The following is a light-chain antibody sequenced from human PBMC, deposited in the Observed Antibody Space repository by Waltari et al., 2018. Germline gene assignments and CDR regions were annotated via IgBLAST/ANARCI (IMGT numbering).Light chain of an antibody. CDR2: WAS. CDR1: QSLLYNSNNKNY. Sequence: SLAVSLGERATINCKSSQSLLYNSNNKNYLAWYQQKPGQPPKMLIYWASSRESGVPGRFSGSGSGTDFTLTISSLQAEDVAVYYCQQYYATPRTFGPGTKVDIK. CDR3: QQYYATPRT. J-gene: IGKJ3*01. V-gene: IGKV4-1*01.